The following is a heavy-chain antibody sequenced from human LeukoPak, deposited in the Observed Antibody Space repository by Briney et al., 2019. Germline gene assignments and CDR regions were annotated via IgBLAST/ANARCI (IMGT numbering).Heavy chain of an antibody. D-gene: IGHD3-9*01. CDR3: ARGGFDSRWASDI. Sequence: ASVKVSCKASGYTFTRYAMNWVRQAPGQGLEWMGWINTNTGNPTYAQGFTGRFVFSLDTSVSTAYLQISSLKAEDSAVYYCARGGFDSRWASDIWGQGTMVNVSS. V-gene: IGHV7-4-1*02. CDR2: INTNTGNP. CDR1: GYTFTRYA. J-gene: IGHJ3*02.